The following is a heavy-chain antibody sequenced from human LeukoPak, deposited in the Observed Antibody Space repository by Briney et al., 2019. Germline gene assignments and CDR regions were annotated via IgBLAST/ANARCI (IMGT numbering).Heavy chain of an antibody. CDR1: GGSISGYY. J-gene: IGHJ3*02. CDR2: IYYSGST. CDR3: ARGWVGYNYIHDAFDI. D-gene: IGHD5-24*01. V-gene: IGHV4-59*01. Sequence: SETLSLTCTVSGGSISGYYWSWIRQPPGKGLEWIGYIYYSGSTNYNPSLKSRVTISVDTSKNQFSLKLSSVTAADTAVYYCARGWVGYNYIHDAFDIWGQGTMVTVSS.